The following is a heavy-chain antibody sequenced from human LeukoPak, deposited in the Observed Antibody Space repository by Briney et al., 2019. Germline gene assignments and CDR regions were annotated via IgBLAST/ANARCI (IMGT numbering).Heavy chain of an antibody. J-gene: IGHJ5*02. CDR2: ISYDGSNK. V-gene: IGHV3-30-3*01. D-gene: IGHD3-9*01. Sequence: TGGSLRLSRAASGFTFSSYAMHWVRQAPGKGLEWVAVISYDGSNKYYADSVKGRFTISRDNSKNTLYLQMNSLRAEDTAVYYCARGGYDILTRFDPWGQGTPVTVSS. CDR3: ARGGYDILTRFDP. CDR1: GFTFSSYA.